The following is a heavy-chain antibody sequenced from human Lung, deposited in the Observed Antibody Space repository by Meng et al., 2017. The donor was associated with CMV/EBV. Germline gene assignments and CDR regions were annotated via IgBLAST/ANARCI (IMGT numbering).Heavy chain of an antibody. V-gene: IGHV1-46*01. D-gene: IGHD2-8*01. J-gene: IGHJ2*01. Sequence: ASVXVSCKASGYTFTSYYMHWVRQAPGQGLEWMGIINPSGGSTSYAQKFQGRVTMTRDTSTSTVYMELSSLRSEDTAVYYCARGSIVLMVYATRRNWYFDLWGHSTLVTVSS. CDR3: ARGSIVLMVYATRRNWYFDL. CDR2: INPSGGST. CDR1: GYTFTSYY.